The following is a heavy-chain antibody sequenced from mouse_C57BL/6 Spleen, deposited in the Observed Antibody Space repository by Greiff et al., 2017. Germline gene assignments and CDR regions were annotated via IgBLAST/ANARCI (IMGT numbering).Heavy chain of an antibody. CDR3: ARRDYGSCYWYFDD. Sequence: QVQLQQPGAELVRPGSSVKLSCKASGYTFTSYWMHWVKQRPIQGLEWIGNIDPSDSETHYNQKFKDKATLTVDKSSSTAYMQLSSLTSESSAVYYGARRDYGSCYWYFDDWGTGTTVTVSS. CDR2: IDPSDSET. V-gene: IGHV1-52*01. D-gene: IGHD1-1*01. J-gene: IGHJ1*03. CDR1: GYTFTSYW.